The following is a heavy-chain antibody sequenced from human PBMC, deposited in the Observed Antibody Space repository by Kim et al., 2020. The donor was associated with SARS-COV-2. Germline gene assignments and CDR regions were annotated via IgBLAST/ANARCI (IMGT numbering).Heavy chain of an antibody. CDR1: GYTLTELS. CDR3: ATGYLATAYFDY. CDR2: FDPEDGET. D-gene: IGHD5-12*01. Sequence: ASVKVSCKVSGYTLTELSMHWVRQAPGKGLEWMGGFDPEDGETIYAQKFQGRVTMTEDTSTDTAYMELSSLRSEDTAVYYCATGYLATAYFDYWGQGTLVTVSS. V-gene: IGHV1-24*01. J-gene: IGHJ4*02.